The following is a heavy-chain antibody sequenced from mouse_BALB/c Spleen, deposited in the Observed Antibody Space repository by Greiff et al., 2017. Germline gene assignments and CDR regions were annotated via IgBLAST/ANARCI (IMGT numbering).Heavy chain of an antibody. Sequence: DVMLVESGGGLVKPGGSLKLSCAASGFTFSSYAMSWVRQSPEKRLEWVAEISSGGSYTYYPDTVTGRFTISRDNAKNTLYLEMSSLRSEDTAMYYCAREYYGSSPSLAYWGQGTLVTVSA. CDR1: GFTFSSYA. D-gene: IGHD1-1*01. J-gene: IGHJ3*01. CDR2: ISSGGSYT. CDR3: AREYYGSSPSLAY. V-gene: IGHV5-9-4*01.